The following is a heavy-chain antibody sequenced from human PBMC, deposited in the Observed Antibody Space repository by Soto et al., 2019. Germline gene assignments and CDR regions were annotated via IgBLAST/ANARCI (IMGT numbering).Heavy chain of an antibody. D-gene: IGHD2-8*02. J-gene: IGHJ4*02. CDR1: GYSINSDYY. Sequence: SETLSLTCAVSGYSINSDYYWGWIRQPPGKGLEWIGSVEHSARRYYSPPLRSRLTIFIDTSKKQFSLRLTSVTAADTAMYFCSKKGYCPSREINLFDTWGPETLVTVSS. V-gene: IGHV4-38-2*01. CDR3: SKKGYCPSREINLFDT. CDR2: VEHSARR.